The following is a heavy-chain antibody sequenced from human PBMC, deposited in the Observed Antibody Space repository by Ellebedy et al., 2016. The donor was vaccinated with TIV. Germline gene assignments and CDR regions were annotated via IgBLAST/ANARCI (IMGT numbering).Heavy chain of an antibody. D-gene: IGHD5-24*01. CDR2: IRSKANGYAT. CDR1: GFTFSGSA. J-gene: IGHJ2*01. Sequence: GGSLRLSXAASGFTFSGSAMHWVRQASGKGLEWVGRIRSKANGYATEYAVSVKGRFTISRDDSKNTAYLQMNSLKTEDTAVYYCYVKEMATINWYFDLWGRGTLVTVSS. V-gene: IGHV3-73*01. CDR3: YVKEMATINWYFDL.